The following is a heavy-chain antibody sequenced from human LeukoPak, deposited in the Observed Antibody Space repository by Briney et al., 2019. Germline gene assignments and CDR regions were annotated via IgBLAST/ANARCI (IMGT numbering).Heavy chain of an antibody. V-gene: IGHV4-59*01. J-gene: IGHJ4*02. Sequence: SETLSLTCTVSGGSISSYYWSWIRQPPGKGLEGSGYIYYSGRTNYSPSLKSLVTISVDTSKNQFSLKLSSVTAADTAVYYCARVINPSVCSGGTCPFDYWGQGTLVTVSS. CDR3: ARVINPSVCSGGTCPFDY. CDR2: IYYSGRT. CDR1: GGSISSYY. D-gene: IGHD2-15*01.